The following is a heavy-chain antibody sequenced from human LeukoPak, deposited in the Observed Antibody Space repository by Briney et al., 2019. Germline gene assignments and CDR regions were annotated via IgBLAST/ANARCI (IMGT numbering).Heavy chain of an antibody. V-gene: IGHV1-8*01. J-gene: IGHJ4*02. CDR3: ARLNYYDSSGYYYGYRY. D-gene: IGHD3-22*01. Sequence: ASVKVSCKASGYTFTSYDINWVRQATGQGLEWMGWMNPNSGNTGYAQKFQGRVTMTRNTSISTAYMELSSLRSEDTAVYYCARLNYYDSSGYYYGYRYWGQGTLVTLSS. CDR1: GYTFTSYD. CDR2: MNPNSGNT.